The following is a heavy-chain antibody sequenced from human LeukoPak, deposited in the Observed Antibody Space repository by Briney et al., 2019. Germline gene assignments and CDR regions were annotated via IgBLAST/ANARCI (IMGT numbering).Heavy chain of an antibody. V-gene: IGHV3-23*01. J-gene: IGHJ4*02. D-gene: IGHD2-2*01. CDR1: GFTFSNYA. CDR3: AKESVPTAMDY. Sequence: GGSLRLSCAASGFTFSNYAMSRVRQAPGKGLEWVSAISGSSSRTHYTDSVKGRFTISRDNSKNTLSLQMNSLRAEDTAVYYCAKESVPTAMDYWGQGILVTVSS. CDR2: ISGSSSRT.